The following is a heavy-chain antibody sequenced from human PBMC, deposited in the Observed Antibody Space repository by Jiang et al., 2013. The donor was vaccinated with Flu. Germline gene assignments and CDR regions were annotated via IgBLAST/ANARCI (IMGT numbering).Heavy chain of an antibody. CDR2: TYYRSSWIY. J-gene: IGHJ4*02. V-gene: IGHV6-1*01. CDR3: TSGNYYFGS. Sequence: QTLSLTCAISGDSVSNNSAAWVWIRQSPSRGLEWLGRTYYRSSWIYEYAASVKGRITIIPDTSRNQFSLQLSSVTPEDTAMYYCTSGNYYFGSWGQGTLVNRLP. CDR1: GDSVSNNSAA. D-gene: IGHD5-24*01.